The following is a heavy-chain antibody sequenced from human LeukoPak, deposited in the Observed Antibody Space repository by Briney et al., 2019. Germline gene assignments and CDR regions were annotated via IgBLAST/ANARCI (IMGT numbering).Heavy chain of an antibody. CDR3: ARGRGLDYGDTQFDY. CDR1: GGSFSGYY. CDR2: INHSGST. D-gene: IGHD4-17*01. J-gene: IGHJ4*02. Sequence: PSETLSLTCAVYGGSFSGYYWSWIRQPPGKGLEWIGEINHSGSTNYNPSLKSRVTISVDTSKNQFSLKLSSVTAADTAVYYCARGRGLDYGDTQFDYWGQGTLVTVSS. V-gene: IGHV4-34*01.